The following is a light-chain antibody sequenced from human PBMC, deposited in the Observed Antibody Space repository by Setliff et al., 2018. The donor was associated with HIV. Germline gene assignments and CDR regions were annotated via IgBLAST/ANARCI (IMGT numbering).Light chain of an antibody. J-gene: IGLJ1*01. V-gene: IGLV2-14*03. CDR3: SSYTSGSTPSV. Sequence: QSALTQPASVSGSPGQSIAISCTGSSTDIGTYTYVSWYQQHPGQAPKLLIFGVNHRPSGVSDRFSGSKSDNTASLTISGLQAEDEADYYCSSYTSGSTPSVFGAGTKVTVL. CDR2: GVN. CDR1: STDIGTYTY.